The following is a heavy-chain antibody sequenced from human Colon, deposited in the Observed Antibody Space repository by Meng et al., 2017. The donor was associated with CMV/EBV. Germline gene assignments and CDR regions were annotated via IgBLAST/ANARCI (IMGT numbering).Heavy chain of an antibody. CDR1: GYTFAHFG. D-gene: IGHD1/OR15-1a*01. J-gene: IGHJ6*02. V-gene: IGHV1-18*01. Sequence: ASVTVSCKTSGYTFAHFGISWGRQAPGPGLEWVGRISSYNGNTDYGQSFQGRAIMTTDTSTSTAYMELRGLRADDTAVYYCARVYNWNNLYFYALDFWGQGTTVTVSS. CDR3: ARVYNWNNLYFYALDF. CDR2: ISSYNGNT.